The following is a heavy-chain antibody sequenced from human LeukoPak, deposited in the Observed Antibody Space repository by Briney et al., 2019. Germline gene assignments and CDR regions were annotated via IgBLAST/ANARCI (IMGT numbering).Heavy chain of an antibody. V-gene: IGHV3-23*01. J-gene: IGHJ4*02. D-gene: IGHD6-19*01. CDR3: AKEGDSSGWYSGNFDY. Sequence: PGGSLRLSCAASAFTFRTYGMHWVRQAPGKGLEWVSAISGSGGSTYYADSVKGRFTISRDNSKNTLYLQMNSLRAEDTAVYYCAKEGDSSGWYSGNFDYWGQGTLVTVSS. CDR1: AFTFRTYG. CDR2: ISGSGGST.